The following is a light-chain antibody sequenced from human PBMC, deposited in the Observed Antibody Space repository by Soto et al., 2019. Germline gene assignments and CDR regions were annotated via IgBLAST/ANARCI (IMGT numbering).Light chain of an antibody. CDR2: GAS. J-gene: IGKJ2*01. CDR3: QQYGSSPQT. CDR1: QSVSSSY. Sequence: EIVLTQSPGTLSLSPGERATLSCRASQSVSSSYLAWYQQKPGQAPRLIIYGASSRATGIPDRFCGSGSGTDFTLTISRLEPEDVAVYYCQQYGSSPQTFGQGTKLEIK. V-gene: IGKV3-20*01.